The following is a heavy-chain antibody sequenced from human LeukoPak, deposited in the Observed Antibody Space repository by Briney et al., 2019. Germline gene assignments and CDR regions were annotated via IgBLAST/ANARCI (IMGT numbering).Heavy chain of an antibody. CDR2: IYYSGST. J-gene: IGHJ4*02. CDR3: ARGPKTEISSSGWYNY. D-gene: IGHD6-19*01. V-gene: IGHV4-39*01. CDR1: GGSISSGSYY. Sequence: SETLSLTCTVSGGSISSGSYYWGWIRQPPGKGLEWIGSIYYSGSTYYNPSLKSRVTISVDTSKNQFSLKLSSVTAADTAVYYCARGPKTEISSSGWYNYWGQGTLVTVSS.